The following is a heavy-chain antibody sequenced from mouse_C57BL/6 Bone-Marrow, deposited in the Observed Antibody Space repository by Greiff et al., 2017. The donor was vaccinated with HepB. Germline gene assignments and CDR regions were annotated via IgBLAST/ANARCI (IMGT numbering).Heavy chain of an antibody. D-gene: IGHD2-1*01. Sequence: DVMLVESGGGLVKPGGSLKLSCAASGFTFSSYAMSWVRQTPEKRLEWVATISDGGSYTYYPDNVKGRFTISRDNAKNNMYLQMSHLKSEDTAMYYCARDNGNFYAVDYWGQGTSVTVSS. V-gene: IGHV5-4*01. CDR2: ISDGGSYT. J-gene: IGHJ4*01. CDR1: GFTFSSYA. CDR3: ARDNGNFYAVDY.